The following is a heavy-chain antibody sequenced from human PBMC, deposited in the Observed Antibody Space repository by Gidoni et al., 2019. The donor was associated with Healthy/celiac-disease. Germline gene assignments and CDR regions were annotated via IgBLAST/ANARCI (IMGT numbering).Heavy chain of an antibody. CDR2: IYTSGST. V-gene: IGHV4-61*02. CDR3: ARGSTGGIAAAGTDY. Sequence: QVQLQESGPGLVKPSQTLSLTCTVSVGSISSGSYYWSWIRQPAGKGLEWIGRIYTSGSTNYNPSLKSRVTISVDTSKNQFSQKLSSVTAADTAVYYCARGSTGGIAAAGTDYWGQGTLVTVSS. J-gene: IGHJ4*02. D-gene: IGHD6-13*01. CDR1: VGSISSGSYY.